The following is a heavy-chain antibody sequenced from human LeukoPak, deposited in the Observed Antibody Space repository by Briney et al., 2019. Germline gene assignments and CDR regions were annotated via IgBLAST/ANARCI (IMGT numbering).Heavy chain of an antibody. J-gene: IGHJ4*02. Sequence: PSETLSLTCAVYGGSFSGYYWSWIRQPPGKGLEWIGEINHSGSTNYNPSLKSRVTISVDTSKNQFSLKLSSVTAADTAVYCCARGSYYDYVWGSYRPSRFDYWGQGTLVTVSS. D-gene: IGHD3-16*02. V-gene: IGHV4-34*01. CDR3: ARGSYYDYVWGSYRPSRFDY. CDR1: GGSFSGYY. CDR2: INHSGST.